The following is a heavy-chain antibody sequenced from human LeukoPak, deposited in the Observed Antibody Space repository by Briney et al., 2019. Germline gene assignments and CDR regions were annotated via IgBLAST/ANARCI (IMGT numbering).Heavy chain of an antibody. J-gene: IGHJ6*03. CDR2: IYHSGST. Sequence: PSETLSLTCTVSGGSISSSSYYWGWIRQPPGKGLEWIGYIYHSGSTYYNPSLKSRVTISVDRSKNQFSLKLSSVTAADTAVYYCARGSNDFWSGYTDYYMDVWGKGTTVTVSS. CDR1: GGSISSSSYY. V-gene: IGHV4-39*07. D-gene: IGHD3-3*01. CDR3: ARGSNDFWSGYTDYYMDV.